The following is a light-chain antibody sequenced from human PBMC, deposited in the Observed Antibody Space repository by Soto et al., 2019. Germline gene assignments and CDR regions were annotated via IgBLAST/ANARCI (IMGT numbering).Light chain of an antibody. Sequence: EIVLTQSPGTLSLSPGERATLSCRASQSVSSNQLAWYQQKPGQAPRLLVYGASSRATGIPDRFSGSGSGTDFTLTISRLEPEDFAVYYCQQYAISWTFGQGTKVDIK. CDR2: GAS. CDR3: QQYAISWT. J-gene: IGKJ1*01. V-gene: IGKV3-20*01. CDR1: QSVSSNQ.